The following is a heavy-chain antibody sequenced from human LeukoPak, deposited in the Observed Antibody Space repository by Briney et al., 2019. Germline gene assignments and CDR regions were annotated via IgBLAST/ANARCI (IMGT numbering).Heavy chain of an antibody. CDR1: GFTFSGYW. CDR3: ARGDLTFGGVIVIPVHYFDY. J-gene: IGHJ4*02. CDR2: INSDGSST. Sequence: PGGSLRLSCAASGFTFSGYWMHWVRQAPGKGLVWVSRINSDGSSTSYADSVKGRFTISRDNAKNTLYLQMNSLRAEDTAVYYCARGDLTFGGVIVIPVHYFDYWGQGTLVTVSS. D-gene: IGHD3-16*02. V-gene: IGHV3-74*01.